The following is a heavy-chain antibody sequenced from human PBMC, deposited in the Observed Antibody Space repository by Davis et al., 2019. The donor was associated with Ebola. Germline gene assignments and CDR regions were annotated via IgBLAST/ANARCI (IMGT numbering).Heavy chain of an antibody. D-gene: IGHD3-10*01. CDR3: ARAGYYYGSGSYIFDY. V-gene: IGHV3-48*02. CDR1: GFTFSSYA. J-gene: IGHJ4*02. CDR2: ISSSSSTI. Sequence: GESLKISCAASGFTFSSYAMHWVRQAPGKGLEWVSYISSSSSTIYYADSVKGRFTISRDNAKNSLYLQMNSLRDEDTAVYYCARAGYYYGSGSYIFDYWGQGTLVTVSS.